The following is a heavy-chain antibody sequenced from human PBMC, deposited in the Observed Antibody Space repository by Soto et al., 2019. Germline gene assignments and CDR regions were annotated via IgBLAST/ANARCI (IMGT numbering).Heavy chain of an antibody. D-gene: IGHD5-18*01. CDR1: GGSIRVSNW. Sequence: QVQLQESGPGLVKPSGTLSLTCAVSGGSIRVSNWWCWVRQSPGRGLEWIGEIYHSGSTNYNPALESRVTISADTSKNQFSLRLTSVTAADTAVYYCARTNRGYSYGLDYWGQGTRVTVSS. V-gene: IGHV4-4*02. CDR3: ARTNRGYSYGLDY. J-gene: IGHJ4*02. CDR2: IYHSGST.